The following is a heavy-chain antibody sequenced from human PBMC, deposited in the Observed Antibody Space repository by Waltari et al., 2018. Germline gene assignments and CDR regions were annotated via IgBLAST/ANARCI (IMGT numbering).Heavy chain of an antibody. J-gene: IGHJ3*02. D-gene: IGHD2-2*01. V-gene: IGHV4-59*01. CDR2: IYYSGST. CDR3: ARASIVVVPAAINAFDI. CDR1: GGSISSYY. Sequence: QVQLPESGPGLVKPSETLSLTCTVSGGSISSYYWSWIRQPPGKGLEWIGYIYYSGSTNYNPSLKSRVTISVDTSKNQFSLKLSSVTAADTAVYYCARASIVVVPAAINAFDIWGQGTMVTVSS.